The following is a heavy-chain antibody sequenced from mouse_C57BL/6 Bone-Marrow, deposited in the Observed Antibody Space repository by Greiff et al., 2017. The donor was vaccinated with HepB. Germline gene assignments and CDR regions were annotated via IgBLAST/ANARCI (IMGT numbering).Heavy chain of an antibody. CDR3: ARVPYGSSYDWYFDV. CDR1: GFSLTSYG. CDR2: IWSGGST. V-gene: IGHV2-2*01. D-gene: IGHD1-1*01. Sequence: QVQLQQSGPGLVQPSQSLSITCTVSGFSLTSYGVHWVRQSPGKGLEWLGVIWSGGSTDYNAAFISRLSISKDNSKSQVFFKMNSLQADDTAIYYCARVPYGSSYDWYFDVWGTGTTVTVSS. J-gene: IGHJ1*03.